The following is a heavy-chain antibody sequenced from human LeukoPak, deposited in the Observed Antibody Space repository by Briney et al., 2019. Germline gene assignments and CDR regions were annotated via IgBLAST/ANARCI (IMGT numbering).Heavy chain of an antibody. CDR3: ATHLHSGSSRRDWDY. J-gene: IGHJ4*02. CDR1: GYTLTELS. V-gene: IGHV1-24*01. Sequence: ASVKVSCKVSGYTLTELSMHWVRQAPGKGLEWMGGFDPEDGETIYAQKFQGRVTMTEDTSTDTAYMELSSLRSEDTAVYYCATHLHSGSSRRDWDYWGQGTLDTVSS. CDR2: FDPEDGET. D-gene: IGHD1-26*01.